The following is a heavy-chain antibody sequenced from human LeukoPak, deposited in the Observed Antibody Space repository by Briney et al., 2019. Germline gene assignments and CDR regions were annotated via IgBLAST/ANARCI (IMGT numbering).Heavy chain of an antibody. D-gene: IGHD2-8*01. CDR1: GYTLTSYG. Sequence: ASVKVSCKASGYTLTSYGVNWVRQAPGQGLEWMGWISAYNGNTNYAQKLQGRVTMTTDTSTSTAYMELRSLRSDDTAVYYCARDLVLLNAFDIWGQGTMVTVSS. CDR2: ISAYNGNT. V-gene: IGHV1-18*01. CDR3: ARDLVLLNAFDI. J-gene: IGHJ3*02.